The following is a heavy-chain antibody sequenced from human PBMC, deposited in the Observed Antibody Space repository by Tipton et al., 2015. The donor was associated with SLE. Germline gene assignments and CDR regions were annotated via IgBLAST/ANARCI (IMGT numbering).Heavy chain of an antibody. D-gene: IGHD5-12*01. CDR1: GYSFTSYW. Sequence: VQLVQSGPEVKKAGESLKISCKASGYSFTSYWIGWVRQVPGKGLEWMGFIHPGYSDIQYTPSFQGQVTISADKSVSTAYLQWRSLKASDSATYYCARPQERGTSGYGYWGQGTLVIVSS. V-gene: IGHV5-51*03. CDR3: ARPQERGTSGYGY. CDR2: IHPGYSDI. J-gene: IGHJ4*02.